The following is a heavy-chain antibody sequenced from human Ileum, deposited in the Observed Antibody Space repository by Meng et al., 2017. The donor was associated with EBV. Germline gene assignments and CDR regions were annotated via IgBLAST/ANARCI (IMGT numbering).Heavy chain of an antibody. D-gene: IGHD6-13*01. CDR2: IYGQGDK. CDR1: GFSLSTRGVG. J-gene: IGHJ5*01. V-gene: IGHV2-5*01. CDR3: ALRPRQLLRGWFDS. Sequence: ITFKGSAPTVVQPPQTLTLPCTFSGFSLSTRGVGVGWIRQPPGKALEWLAMIYGQGDKHYSPSLTSRLTITKDTSKNQVVLTMTNMDSVDTATYYCALRPRQLLRGWFDSWGQGALVTISS.